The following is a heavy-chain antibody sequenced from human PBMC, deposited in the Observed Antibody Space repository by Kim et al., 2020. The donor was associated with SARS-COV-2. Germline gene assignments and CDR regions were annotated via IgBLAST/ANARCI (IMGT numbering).Heavy chain of an antibody. D-gene: IGHD3-9*01. CDR2: MNPNSGNT. CDR3: ARGEASSYDILTGYFKPHYGMDV. CDR1: GYTFTSYD. V-gene: IGHV1-8*01. Sequence: ASVKVSCKASGYTFTSYDINWVRHATGQGLEWKGWMNPNSGNTGYAQKFQGRVTMTRDTSITTAFMELSSLRSEDTAVYYCARGEASSYDILTGYFKPHYGMDVWGQGTTVTVSS. J-gene: IGHJ6*02.